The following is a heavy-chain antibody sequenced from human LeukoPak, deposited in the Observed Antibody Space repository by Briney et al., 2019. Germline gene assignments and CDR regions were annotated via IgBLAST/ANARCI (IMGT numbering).Heavy chain of an antibody. D-gene: IGHD6-19*01. V-gene: IGHV4-59*01. J-gene: IGHJ5*02. CDR2: IYYSGST. Sequence: SETLSLTCTVPGGSISNYYWSWIWQPPGTRLEWIGHIYYSGSTNYTPSPKSRVTISVDTSKNQFSRKLNSVTAAATAVHSCARVRINEAVAGTGGWFDPWGQGALVTVSS. CDR1: GGSISNYY. CDR3: ARVRINEAVAGTGGWFDP.